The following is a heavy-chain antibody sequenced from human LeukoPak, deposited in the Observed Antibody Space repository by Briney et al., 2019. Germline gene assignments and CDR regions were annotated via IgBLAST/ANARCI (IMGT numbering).Heavy chain of an antibody. Sequence: PGGSLRLSCAASGFTFSSYAMSWARQAPGKGLEWVSAISGGGDGTYYADSVKGRFTISRDNSKNTLYLQMTSLRAEDTAVYYCAKGAKYSDYWGQGTLVTVSS. V-gene: IGHV3-23*01. CDR3: AKGAKYSDY. CDR1: GFTFSSYA. CDR2: ISGGGDGT. D-gene: IGHD3-16*01. J-gene: IGHJ4*02.